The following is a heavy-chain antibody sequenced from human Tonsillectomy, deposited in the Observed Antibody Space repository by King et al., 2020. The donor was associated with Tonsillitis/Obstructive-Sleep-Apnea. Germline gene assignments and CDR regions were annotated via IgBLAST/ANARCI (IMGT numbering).Heavy chain of an antibody. CDR3: ANVLGYCSSTACYGPGNFDY. D-gene: IGHD2-2*01. CDR1: GGSISSSSYY. CDR2: IYYSGST. Sequence: QLPLQESGPGLVKPSETLSLTCTVSGGSISSSSYYWVWIRQPPGKGLEWIGTIYYSGSTYYNPPLKSRVTISVDTSNNQFSLKLSSVTAADTAVYYCANVLGYCSSTACYGPGNFDYWGQGTLVTVSS. V-gene: IGHV4-39*01. J-gene: IGHJ4*02.